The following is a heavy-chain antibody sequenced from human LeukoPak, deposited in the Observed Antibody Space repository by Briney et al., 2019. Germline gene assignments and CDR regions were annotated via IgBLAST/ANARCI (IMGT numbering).Heavy chain of an antibody. CDR3: ARETGYSSPLDI. CDR2: IYHSGST. V-gene: IGHV4-38-2*02. D-gene: IGHD6-13*01. J-gene: IGHJ3*02. CDR1: GYSISSGYY. Sequence: PSETLSLTCTVSGYSISSGYYWGWIRQPPGKGLEWIGSIYHSGSTYYNPSLKSRVTISVDTSKNQFSLKLSSVTAADTAVYYCARETGYSSPLDIWGQGTMVTVSS.